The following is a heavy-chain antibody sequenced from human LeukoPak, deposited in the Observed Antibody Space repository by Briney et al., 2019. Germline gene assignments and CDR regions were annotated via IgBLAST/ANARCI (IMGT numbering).Heavy chain of an antibody. V-gene: IGHV4-39*07. Sequence: PSETLSLTCTVSGDSISSRSYYWGWIRQPPGKGLEWIGSIYYSEGTYYNPSLKSRVTISVDTSKNQFSLKLSSVTAADTAVYYCARTGGSFYFYYYMDVWGTGTTVTVSS. CDR3: ARTGGSFYFYYYMDV. J-gene: IGHJ6*03. D-gene: IGHD1-26*01. CDR2: IYYSEGT. CDR1: GDSISSRSYY.